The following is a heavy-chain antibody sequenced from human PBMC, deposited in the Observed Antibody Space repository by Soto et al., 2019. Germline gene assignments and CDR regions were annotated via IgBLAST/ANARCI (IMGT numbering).Heavy chain of an antibody. V-gene: IGHV3-66*01. J-gene: IGHJ4*02. D-gene: IGHD3-22*01. CDR3: ARVIVRTSYYDSSGYYFNY. CDR2: IYSGGST. Sequence: PGGSLRLSCAASGFTVSSIYMSWVRQAPGKGLEWVSVIYSGGSTYYADSVKGRFTISRDNSKNTLYLQMNSLRAEDTAVYYCARVIVRTSYYDSSGYYFNYWGQGTLVTV. CDR1: GFTVSSIY.